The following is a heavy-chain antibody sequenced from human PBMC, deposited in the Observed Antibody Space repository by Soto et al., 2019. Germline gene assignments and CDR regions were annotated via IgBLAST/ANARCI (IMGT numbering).Heavy chain of an antibody. D-gene: IGHD2-2*01. J-gene: IGHJ6*02. CDR1: GDSVSSNSAA. CDR3: ARVPTYCSSTSCYPGYYYYGMDV. CDR2: TYYRSKWYN. V-gene: IGHV6-1*01. Sequence: SQTLSLTCAISGDSVSSNSAAWNWIRQSPSRGLEWLGRTYYRSKWYNDYAVSVKSRITINPDTPKNQFSLQLNSVTPEDTAVYYCARVPTYCSSTSCYPGYYYYGMDVWGQGTTVTVSS.